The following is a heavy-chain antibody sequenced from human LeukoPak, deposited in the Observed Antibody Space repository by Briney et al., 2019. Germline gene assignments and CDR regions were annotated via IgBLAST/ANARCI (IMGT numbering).Heavy chain of an antibody. D-gene: IGHD2-2*01. CDR3: ARAQADCSSTSCYDYPDY. CDR1: GYRFTSYW. Sequence: GESLKISCKGSGYRFTSYWIGWVRQMPGKGLEWMGIIYPGDSDTRYSPSFQGQVTISADKSISTAYLQWSSLKASDTAMYYCARAQADCSSTSCYDYPDYWGQGTLVTVSS. V-gene: IGHV5-51*01. CDR2: IYPGDSDT. J-gene: IGHJ4*02.